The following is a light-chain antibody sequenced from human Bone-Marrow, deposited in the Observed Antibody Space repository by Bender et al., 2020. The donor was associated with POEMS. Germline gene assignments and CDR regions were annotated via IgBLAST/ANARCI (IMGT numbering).Light chain of an antibody. CDR1: ALPRKY. J-gene: IGLJ3*02. V-gene: IGLV3-10*03. Sequence: SYELTQPPSVSVSPGQTARITCSGDALPRKYAHCYQQKSGQAPVLVIYEDSKRPSGMPERISGSSTGTMASWQSKGGQVDDEDDYYWYSPDNRGNHWVFGAGTKLTVL. CDR3: YSPDNRGNHWV. CDR2: EDS.